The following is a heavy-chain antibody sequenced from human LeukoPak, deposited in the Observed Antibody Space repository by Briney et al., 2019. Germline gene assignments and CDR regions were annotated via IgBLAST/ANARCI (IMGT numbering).Heavy chain of an antibody. Sequence: SETLSLTCIVSGGSISSGGYYWSWLRQHPGKGLEWIGYIYYSGSTYYNPSLKSRVTISVDTSKNQFSLKLSSVTAADTAVYYCARDRGYSYGYGAFDYWGQGTLVTVCS. CDR3: ARDRGYSYGYGAFDY. CDR1: GGSISSGGYY. J-gene: IGHJ4*02. CDR2: IYYSGST. V-gene: IGHV4-31*03. D-gene: IGHD5-18*01.